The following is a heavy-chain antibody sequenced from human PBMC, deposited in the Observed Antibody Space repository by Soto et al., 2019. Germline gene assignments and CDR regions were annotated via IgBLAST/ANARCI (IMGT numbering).Heavy chain of an antibody. V-gene: IGHV1-8*01. Sequence: GASVKVSCKASGYTFTSYDINWVRQATGQGLEWMGWMNPNSGNTGYAQKFQGRVTMTRNTSISTAYMELRSLRSDDTAVYYCARTVATNDWYFDLWGRGTLVTVSS. CDR1: GYTFTSYD. J-gene: IGHJ2*01. CDR2: MNPNSGNT. CDR3: ARTVATNDWYFDL. D-gene: IGHD4-17*01.